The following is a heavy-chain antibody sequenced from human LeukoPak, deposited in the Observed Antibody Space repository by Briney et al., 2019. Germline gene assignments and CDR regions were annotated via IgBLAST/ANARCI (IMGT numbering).Heavy chain of an antibody. V-gene: IGHV3-7*04. CDR1: RFTFSNYW. J-gene: IGHJ4*02. CDR2: INQDGSEK. Sequence: GGSLRLSCAASRFTFSNYWMSWVRQAPGKGLEWVANINQDGSEKYYVDSVKGRLTTARDNARNSLFLQMNSLRAEDTTVYYCARSSGYGGVDFGYWGQGTLVTVSS. D-gene: IGHD4-23*01. CDR3: ARSSGYGGVDFGY.